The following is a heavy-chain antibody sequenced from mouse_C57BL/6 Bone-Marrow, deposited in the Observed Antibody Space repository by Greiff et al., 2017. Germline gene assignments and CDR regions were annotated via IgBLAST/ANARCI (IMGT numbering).Heavy chain of an antibody. CDR2: IDPETGGT. D-gene: IGHD1-1*01. CDR1: GYTFTDYE. J-gene: IGHJ2*01. Sequence: VQLKESGAELVRPGASVTLSCKASGYTFTDYEMHWVKQTPVHGLEWIGAIDPETGGTAYNQKFKGKAILTADKSSSTAYMELRSLTSEDSAVYYCTRGITTVVAGDYWGQGTTLTVSS. V-gene: IGHV1-15*01. CDR3: TRGITTVVAGDY.